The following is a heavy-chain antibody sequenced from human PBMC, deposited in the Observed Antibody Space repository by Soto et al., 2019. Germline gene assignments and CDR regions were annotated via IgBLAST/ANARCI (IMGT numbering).Heavy chain of an antibody. J-gene: IGHJ5*02. CDR2: VIPIFGTT. CDR3: ARVDSSMFEGGEWFDP. D-gene: IGHD3-10*02. V-gene: IGHV1-69*12. CDR1: GGTFNRQA. Sequence: QVVQSGAEVKKPGSSVKVSCKASGGTFNRQAFSWVRQAPGQGLGWRGGVIPIFGTTDYSQKFQGRVTITADEATSTAYMELSSLTSDDTAVYYWARVDSSMFEGGEWFDPWGQGTLVTVSS.